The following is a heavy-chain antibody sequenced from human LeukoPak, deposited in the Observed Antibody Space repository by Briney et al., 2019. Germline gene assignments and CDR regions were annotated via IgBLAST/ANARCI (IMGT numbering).Heavy chain of an antibody. D-gene: IGHD6-13*01. CDR2: ISSSSSTI. J-gene: IGHJ4*02. CDR3: ARERASSSWTLFGY. CDR1: GFTFSSYS. Sequence: GGSLRLSCAASGFTFSSYSMNWVRQAPGKGLEWVSYISSSSSTIYYADSVRGRFTISRDDAKNSLYLQMNSLIAEDTAVYYCARERASSSWTLFGYWGQGTLVTVSS. V-gene: IGHV3-48*04.